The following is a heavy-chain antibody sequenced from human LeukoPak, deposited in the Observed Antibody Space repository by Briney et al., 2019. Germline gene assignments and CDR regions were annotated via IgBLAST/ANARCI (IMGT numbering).Heavy chain of an antibody. CDR2: VYSSGST. CDR3: ARHGDYYCRSTSCFDY. J-gene: IGHJ4*02. D-gene: IGHD2-2*01. V-gene: IGHV4-59*08. Sequence: SETLSLTCTVSGGSISSYYWSWTRQPPGKGLEWIGYVYSSGSTNYNPSLKSRVTISVDTSKNQFSLKLSSVTAADKAVYYCARHGDYYCRSTSCFDYWGQGTLVTVSS. CDR1: GGSISSYY.